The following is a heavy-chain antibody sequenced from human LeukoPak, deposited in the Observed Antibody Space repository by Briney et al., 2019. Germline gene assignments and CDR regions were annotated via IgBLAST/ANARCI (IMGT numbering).Heavy chain of an antibody. CDR2: IVVGSGNT. V-gene: IGHV1-58*01. J-gene: IGHJ3*02. Sequence: SVKVSCKASGFTFTSSAVQWVRQARGQRLGWIGWIVVGSGNTNYAQKFQERVTITRDMSTSTAYMELSSLRSEDTAVYYCATAGSYSAFDIWGQGTMVTVSS. D-gene: IGHD3-10*01. CDR3: ATAGSYSAFDI. CDR1: GFTFTSSA.